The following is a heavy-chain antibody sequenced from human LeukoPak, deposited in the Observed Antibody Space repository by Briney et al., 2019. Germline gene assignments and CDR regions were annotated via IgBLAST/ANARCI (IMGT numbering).Heavy chain of an antibody. V-gene: IGHV4-39*01. CDR2: IHFTGTT. Sequence: GSLRLSCAASGFTFSSYAMSWVRQAPGKGLEWIGSIHFTGTTYYNSSLQSRLTISVDTSKDLFSLKLTSVIATDTALYYCARQRATASVGAFDTWGQGTMVIVSP. D-gene: IGHD3-3*01. J-gene: IGHJ3*02. CDR1: GFTFSSYA. CDR3: ARQRATASVGAFDT.